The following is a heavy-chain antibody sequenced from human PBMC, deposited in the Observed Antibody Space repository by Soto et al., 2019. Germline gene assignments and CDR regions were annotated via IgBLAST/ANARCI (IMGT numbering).Heavy chain of an antibody. Sequence: PGGFLRLSCAASGYTFSSYSMNWVRQAPGKGLEWVSYISSSSSTIYYADSVKGRFTISRDNAKNSLYLQMNSLRDEDTAVYYWARDWGKIRWQWLVFGMDVWGQGTTVNVSS. J-gene: IGHJ6*02. CDR3: ARDWGKIRWQWLVFGMDV. CDR1: GYTFSSYS. V-gene: IGHV3-48*02. CDR2: ISSSSSTI. D-gene: IGHD6-19*01.